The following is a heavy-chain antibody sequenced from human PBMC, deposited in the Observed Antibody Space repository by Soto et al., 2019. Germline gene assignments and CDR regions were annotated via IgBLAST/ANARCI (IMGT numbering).Heavy chain of an antibody. D-gene: IGHD2-15*01. CDR3: ARGHCSGGSCYSGEWFDP. CDR1: GFTFSSYA. J-gene: IGHJ5*02. V-gene: IGHV3-30-3*01. Sequence: QVQLVESGGGVVQPGRSLRLSCAASGFTFSSYAMHWVRQAPGKGLEWVAVISYDGSNKYYADSVKGRFTISRDNSKNTLYLQMNSRRAEGTAVYYCARGHCSGGSCYSGEWFDPWGQGTLVTVSS. CDR2: ISYDGSNK.